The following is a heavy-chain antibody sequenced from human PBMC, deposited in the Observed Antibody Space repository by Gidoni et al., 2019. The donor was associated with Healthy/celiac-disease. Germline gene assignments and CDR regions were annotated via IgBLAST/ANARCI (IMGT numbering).Heavy chain of an antibody. D-gene: IGHD3-22*01. Sequence: QVQLQQWGAGLLKPSETLSLTCAVYGGSFSGYYWSWIRQPPGKGLEWIGEINHSGSTNYNPSLKSRVTISVDTSKNQFSLKLSSVTAADTAVYYCASGRGYDSSGYGRGTLDYWGQGTLVTVSS. CDR2: INHSGST. CDR3: ASGRGYDSSGYGRGTLDY. J-gene: IGHJ4*02. V-gene: IGHV4-34*01. CDR1: GGSFSGYY.